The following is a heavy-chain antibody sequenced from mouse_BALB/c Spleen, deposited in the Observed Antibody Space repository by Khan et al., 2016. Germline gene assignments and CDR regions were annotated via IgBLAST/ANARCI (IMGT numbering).Heavy chain of an antibody. CDR3: ARYGNYYAMDY. CDR1: GYTSTNYG. J-gene: IGHJ4*01. D-gene: IGHD2-1*01. V-gene: IGHV9-3-1*01. Sequence: QIQLVQSGPELKKPGETVKISCKTSGYTSTNYGMNWVKQAPGKGLKWMGWINTYTGEPAYADDFKGRFALSLETSARTAFLLINNLKNEDTATYFCARYGNYYAMDYWGQGTSVTVSS. CDR2: INTYTGEP.